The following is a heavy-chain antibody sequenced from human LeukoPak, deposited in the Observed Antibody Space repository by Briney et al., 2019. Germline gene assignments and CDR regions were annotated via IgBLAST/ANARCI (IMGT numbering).Heavy chain of an antibody. CDR1: GGSISSYY. V-gene: IGHV4-4*09. CDR2: IYTSGST. Sequence: SETLSLTCTVSGGSISSYYWSWIRQPPGKGLEWIGYIYTSGSTNYNPSLKSRVTISVDRSKNQLSLKLSSVTAADTAVYYCARHVGDFWSGYYMDVWGKGTTVTVSS. D-gene: IGHD3-3*01. CDR3: ARHVGDFWSGYYMDV. J-gene: IGHJ6*03.